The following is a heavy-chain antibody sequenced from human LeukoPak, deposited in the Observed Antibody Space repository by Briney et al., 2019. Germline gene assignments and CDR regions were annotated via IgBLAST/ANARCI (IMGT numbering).Heavy chain of an antibody. D-gene: IGHD2/OR15-2a*01. CDR3: ARRRYCNGNSCILDY. CDR1: GYNFPNYW. CDR2: INPGDSAT. J-gene: IGHJ4*02. Sequence: GESLKISCKGSGYNFPNYWIGWVRQMPGKGLEWMRFINPGDSATIYSPSFQGQVTFSVDRSISTAYLQWSSLEASDTAMYYCARRRYCNGNSCILDYWGQGTLVTVSS. V-gene: IGHV5-51*01.